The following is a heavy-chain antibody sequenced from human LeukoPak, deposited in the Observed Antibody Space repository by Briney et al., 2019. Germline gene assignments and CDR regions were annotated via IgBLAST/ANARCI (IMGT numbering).Heavy chain of an antibody. CDR2: IYTSGST. CDR3: ARGHYGSGSYYNVLFDP. V-gene: IGHV3-53*01. Sequence: PGGSLRLSCAASGFTVSSKYLSWVRQAPGKGLEWVSVIYTSGSTYYADSVKGRFTISRDNSKNTLYLQMNSLRAEDTAVYYCARGHYGSGSYYNVLFDPWGQGTLVTVSS. J-gene: IGHJ5*02. CDR1: GFTVSSKY. D-gene: IGHD3-10*01.